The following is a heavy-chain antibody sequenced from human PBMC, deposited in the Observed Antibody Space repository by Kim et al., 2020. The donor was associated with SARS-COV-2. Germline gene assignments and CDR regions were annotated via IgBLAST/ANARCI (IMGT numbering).Heavy chain of an antibody. J-gene: IGHJ3*02. CDR1: GFTIDTYS. CDR3: ARDFSPPYRNYEDAFDI. V-gene: IGHV3-21*01. D-gene: IGHD4-4*01. CDR2: ITTSSRYI. Sequence: GGSLRLSCAASGFTIDTYSMNWVRQAPGKGLEWVSSITTSSRYIYYADSVKGRFTISRDNAKNSLFLQMNSLRAEDTAVYYCARDFSPPYRNYEDAFDI.